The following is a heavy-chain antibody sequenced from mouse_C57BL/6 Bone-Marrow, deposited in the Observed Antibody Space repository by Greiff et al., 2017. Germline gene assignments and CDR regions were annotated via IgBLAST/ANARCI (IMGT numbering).Heavy chain of an antibody. CDR3: ARGPSYYSSYEGFAY. J-gene: IGHJ3*01. V-gene: IGHV5-17*01. CDR2: ISSGSSTI. CDR1: GFTFSDYG. D-gene: IGHD2-5*01. Sequence: EVNVVESGGGLVKPGGSLKLSCAASGFTFSDYGMHWVRQAPEKGLEWVAYISSGSSTIYYADTVKGRFTISRDNAKNTLFLQMTSLRSEDTAMYYCARGPSYYSSYEGFAYWGQGTLVTVSA.